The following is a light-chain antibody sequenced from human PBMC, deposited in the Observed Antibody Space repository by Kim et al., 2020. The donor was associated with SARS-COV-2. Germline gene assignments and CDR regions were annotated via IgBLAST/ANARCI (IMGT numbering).Light chain of an antibody. Sequence: QSALTQPPSASATPGQRVYISCSGGSSNIGSNTVNWYQHLPGSAPKLLIYSNNHRPSGVPDRFSGSKSGTSASLAITGLQAEDEADYYCQSYDSSLSGSVFGGGTQLTVL. J-gene: IGLJ2*01. V-gene: IGLV1-44*01. CDR3: QSYDSSLSGSV. CDR2: SNN. CDR1: SSNIGSNT.